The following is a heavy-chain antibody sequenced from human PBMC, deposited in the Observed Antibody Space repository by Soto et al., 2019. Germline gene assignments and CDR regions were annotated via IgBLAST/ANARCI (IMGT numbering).Heavy chain of an antibody. CDR3: ARQGQEPVLDYYYGMDV. CDR2: IYPGDSDT. Sequence: PGESLKISCKGSGYSFTSYWIGWVRQMPGKGLEWMGIIYPGDSDTRYSPSFQGQVTISADKSISTAYLQWSSLKASDTAMYYCARQGQEPVLDYYYGMDVWGQGTTVTVSS. J-gene: IGHJ6*02. D-gene: IGHD3-3*01. V-gene: IGHV5-51*01. CDR1: GYSFTSYW.